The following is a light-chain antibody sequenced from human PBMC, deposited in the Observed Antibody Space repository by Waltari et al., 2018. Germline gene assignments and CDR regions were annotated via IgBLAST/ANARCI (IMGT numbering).Light chain of an antibody. CDR2: VDY. CDR3: YSTDSSGNERV. V-gene: IGLV3-10*01. J-gene: IGLJ3*02. Sequence: SYQLTQPPPVAVFPGQTARITCSGDALTRKYSYWYQQKSGKAPLLVIYVDYKRPSGIPERFSGSSSGTVATLTISGAQLEDEADYYCYSTDSSGNERVFGGGTKLTVL. CDR1: ALTRKY.